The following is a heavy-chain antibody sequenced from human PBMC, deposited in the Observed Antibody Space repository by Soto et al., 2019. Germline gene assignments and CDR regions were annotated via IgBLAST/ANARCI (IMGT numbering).Heavy chain of an antibody. CDR3: ARALAVTGLPGY. CDR1: GFTFSDYY. CDR2: ISSSSSYT. Sequence: PEGSLGLSCAVSGFTFSDYYMSWIRQAPGKGLEWGSYISSSSSYTNYADSVKGRFTISRDNAKKSLYLQMNSLRAEDTAVYYCARALAVTGLPGYWGQGTLVTVSS. V-gene: IGHV3-11*06. J-gene: IGHJ4*02. D-gene: IGHD6-19*01.